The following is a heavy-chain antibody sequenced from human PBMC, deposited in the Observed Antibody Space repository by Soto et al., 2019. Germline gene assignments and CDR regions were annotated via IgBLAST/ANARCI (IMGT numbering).Heavy chain of an antibody. CDR1: GGTFSSYA. CDR2: IIPIFGTA. Sequence: QVQLVQSGAEVKKPGSSAKVSCKASGGTFSSYAISWVRQAPGQGLEWMGGIIPIFGTANYAQKFQGRVTITADESTSTAYMELSSLRSEDTAVYYCAREAVVVTAEGLSWFDPWGQGTLVTVSS. J-gene: IGHJ5*02. V-gene: IGHV1-69*01. D-gene: IGHD2-21*02. CDR3: AREAVVVTAEGLSWFDP.